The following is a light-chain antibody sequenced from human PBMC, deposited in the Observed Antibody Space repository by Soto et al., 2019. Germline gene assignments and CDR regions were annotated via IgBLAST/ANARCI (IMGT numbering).Light chain of an antibody. V-gene: IGLV1-47*02. Sequence: QSALTQPPSASGTPGQRIAISCSGTSSNVGGNYVYWYQQHPGAAPKLLIYSNNKRPSGVPDRFSGSKSGTSASLAICGLRSEDEADYYCAAWEDSLSVVFGGGTQLTVL. CDR3: AAWEDSLSVV. CDR1: SSNVGGNY. J-gene: IGLJ2*01. CDR2: SNN.